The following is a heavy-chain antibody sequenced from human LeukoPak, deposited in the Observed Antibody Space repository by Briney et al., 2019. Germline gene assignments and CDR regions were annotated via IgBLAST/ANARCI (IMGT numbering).Heavy chain of an antibody. Sequence: SVKVSCKASGYTFTSYYMHWVRQAPGQGLEWMGRIIPILGIANYAQKFQGRVTITADKSTSTAYMELSSLRSEDTAVYYCARAYGSGSYYRYNWFDPWGQGTLVTVSS. J-gene: IGHJ5*02. CDR1: GYTFTSYY. CDR3: ARAYGSGSYYRYNWFDP. V-gene: IGHV1-69*04. CDR2: IIPILGIA. D-gene: IGHD3-10*01.